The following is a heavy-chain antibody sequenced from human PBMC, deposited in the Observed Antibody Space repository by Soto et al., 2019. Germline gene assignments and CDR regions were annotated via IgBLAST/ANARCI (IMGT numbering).Heavy chain of an antibody. Sequence: EVQLLESGGGLVQSGESLRLSCADSGFTFGTYAMNWVRQAPGKWLEWVSTITDVGDTTYYADSVKGRFTISRDNSKNTLFLKMNSLRAEDTARYYCAKDRDIAYHLEGGFYYSGMDVWCQGTTVTVSS. CDR3: AKDRDIAYHLEGGFYYSGMDV. D-gene: IGHD5-12*01. J-gene: IGHJ6*02. CDR1: GFTFGTYA. CDR2: ITDVGDTT. V-gene: IGHV3-23*01.